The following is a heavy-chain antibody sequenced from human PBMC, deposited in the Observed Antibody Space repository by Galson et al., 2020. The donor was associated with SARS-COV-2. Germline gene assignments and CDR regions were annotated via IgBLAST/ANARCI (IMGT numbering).Heavy chain of an antibody. CDR3: ARFLPAATPFDY. Sequence: SETLSLTCTVSGYSISSGYYWGWIRQPPGKGLEWIGSIYHSGSTYYNPSPKSRVTISVDTSKNQFSLKLSSVTAADTAVYYCARFLPAATPFDYWGQGTLVTVSS. D-gene: IGHD2-2*01. CDR1: GYSISSGYY. V-gene: IGHV4-38-2*02. CDR2: IYHSGST. J-gene: IGHJ4*02.